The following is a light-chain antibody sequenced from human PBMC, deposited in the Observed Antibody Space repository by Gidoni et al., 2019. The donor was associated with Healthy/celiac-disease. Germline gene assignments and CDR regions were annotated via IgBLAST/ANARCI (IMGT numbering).Light chain of an antibody. V-gene: IGKV2-28*01. CDR3: MQALQTRT. Sequence: DIVMTQSPLSLPVTPGEPASISCRSSQSLLHSNGYNYLDWYLQKPGQSPQLLIYLGSNRASGVPDRFSGSVSGTDFTLKISRVEAEDVGVYYCMQALQTRTFGQXTKVEIK. CDR1: QSLLHSNGYNY. CDR2: LGS. J-gene: IGKJ1*01.